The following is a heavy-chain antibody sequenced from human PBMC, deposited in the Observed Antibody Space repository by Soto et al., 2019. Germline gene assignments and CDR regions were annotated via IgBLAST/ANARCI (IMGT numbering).Heavy chain of an antibody. CDR2: ISSSSDDI. J-gene: IGHJ4*01. Sequence: AQLVESGGGLVYPGGSLRLSCVASGFRFSDHSMNWVRQAPGKGLQWVSYISSSSDDIYYADSVKGRFTVSRDNAKNTLFLQMNRLRDDDSAIYYCARLPKGSLVTAWGQGSRVTVSS. CDR3: ARLPKGSLVTA. V-gene: IGHV3-48*02. D-gene: IGHD2-21*02. CDR1: GFRFSDHS.